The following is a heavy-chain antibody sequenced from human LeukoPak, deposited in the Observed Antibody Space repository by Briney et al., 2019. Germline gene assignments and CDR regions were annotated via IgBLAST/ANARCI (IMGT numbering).Heavy chain of an antibody. CDR1: GGSISSGSYY. J-gene: IGHJ3*02. V-gene: IGHV4-61*02. CDR3: AREGMSYNDTYAFDI. D-gene: IGHD3-22*01. Sequence: PSETLSLTCTVSGGSISSGSYYWSWIRQPAGKGLEWIGRIYTSGSTNYNPSLKSRVTISVDTSKNQFPLKLSSVTAADTAAYYCAREGMSYNDTYAFDIWGQGTMVTVSS. CDR2: IYTSGST.